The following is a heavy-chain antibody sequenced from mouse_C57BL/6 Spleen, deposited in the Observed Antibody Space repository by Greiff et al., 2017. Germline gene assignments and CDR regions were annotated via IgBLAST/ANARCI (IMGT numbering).Heavy chain of an antibody. CDR3: ARQGYDYDGYFDY. CDR1: GFTFSSYG. CDR2: ISSGGSYT. J-gene: IGHJ2*01. Sequence: VQLQQSGGDLVKPGGSLKLSCAASGFTFSSYGMSWVRQTPDKRLEWVATISSGGSYTYYPDSVKGRFTISRDNAKNTLYLQMSSLKSEDTAMYYCARQGYDYDGYFDYWGQGTTLTVSS. V-gene: IGHV5-6*01. D-gene: IGHD2-4*01.